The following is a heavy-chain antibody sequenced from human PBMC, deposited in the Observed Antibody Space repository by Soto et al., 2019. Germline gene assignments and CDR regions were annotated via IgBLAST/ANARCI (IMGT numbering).Heavy chain of an antibody. D-gene: IGHD2-2*01. CDR2: INHSGST. Sequence: PSETLSLTCAVYGGSFSGYYWSWIRHPPGKGLEWIGEINHSGSTNYNPSLKSRVTMSVDTSKNQFSLKLSSVTATDTAAYYCARACSSNSCYDVFDYWGQGTLVTVSS. CDR1: GGSFSGYY. J-gene: IGHJ4*02. CDR3: ARACSSNSCYDVFDY. V-gene: IGHV4-34*01.